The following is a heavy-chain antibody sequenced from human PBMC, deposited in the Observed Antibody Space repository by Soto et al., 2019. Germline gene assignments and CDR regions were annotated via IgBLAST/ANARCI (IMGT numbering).Heavy chain of an antibody. CDR1: GFIFSGFP. V-gene: IGHV3-64*02. J-gene: IGHJ6*02. CDR2: ISSAGNIT. CDR3: ARGRIPYGMDV. Sequence: EVQLVESGEGFVQPGGYLRLSCAASGFIFSGFPMHWVRQSPGKGLEYVSAISSAGNITFYADSVRGRFTVSRDNFKNILYLQMGSLRVEDMAVYYCARGRIPYGMDVWGLGTTVTVS.